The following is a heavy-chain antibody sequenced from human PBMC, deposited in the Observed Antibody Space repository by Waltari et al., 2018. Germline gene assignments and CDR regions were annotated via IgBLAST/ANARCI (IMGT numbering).Heavy chain of an antibody. J-gene: IGHJ4*02. Sequence: EVQLVQSEAEVRKPGESLKISCKASGYSFTDYWIAWVRQMPGEGLEWVGIIYPGDSDTRYSPSFQGRFTISADVSVTTAYMQWSSLKASDTAMYYCARGRPFDCWGQGTLVTVSS. CDR1: GYSFTDYW. V-gene: IGHV5-51*03. CDR2: IYPGDSDT. CDR3: ARGRPFDC.